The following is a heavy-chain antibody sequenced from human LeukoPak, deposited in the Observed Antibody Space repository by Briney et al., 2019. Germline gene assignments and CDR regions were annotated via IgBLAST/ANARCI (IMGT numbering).Heavy chain of an antibody. D-gene: IGHD6-19*01. V-gene: IGHV3-30*04. CDR1: GFTFSSYA. CDR3: ARVFGQWLVSFDV. J-gene: IGHJ3*01. Sequence: GRSLSLSCAASGFTFSSYAMHWVRQAPGKGLEWVAAISHDGSNKYSADSVKGRFTISRDNSKNTLYLQMNSLRADDTAVYYCARVFGQWLVSFDVWGRGTMVTVSS. CDR2: ISHDGSNK.